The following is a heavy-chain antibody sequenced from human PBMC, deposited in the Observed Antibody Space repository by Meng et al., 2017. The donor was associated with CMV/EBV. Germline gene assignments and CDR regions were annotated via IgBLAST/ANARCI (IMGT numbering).Heavy chain of an antibody. CDR2: ISGSGGST. CDR1: GITFSSYA. Sequence: GESLKISCAASGITFSSYAMSWVRQAPGKGLEWVSAISGSGGSTYYADSVKGRFTISRDNSKNTLYLQMNSLRAEDTAVYYCAKDYDSSGLGAYYFDYWGQGTLVTVSS. CDR3: AKDYDSSGLGAYYFDY. V-gene: IGHV3-23*01. J-gene: IGHJ4*02. D-gene: IGHD3-22*01.